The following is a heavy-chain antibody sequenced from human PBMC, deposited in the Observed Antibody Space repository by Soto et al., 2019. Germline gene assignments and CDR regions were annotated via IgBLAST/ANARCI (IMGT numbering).Heavy chain of an antibody. CDR3: ARDMAGYSGYDPGNYYFYYGMDV. CDR2: INPNSGGT. J-gene: IGHJ6*02. CDR1: GYTFTSYY. D-gene: IGHD5-12*01. V-gene: IGHV1-2*04. Sequence: ASVKVSCKASGYTFTSYYMHWVRQAPGQGLEWMGWINPNSGGTNYAQKFQGWVTMTRDTSISTAYMELSRLRSDDTAVYYCARDMAGYSGYDPGNYYFYYGMDVWGQGTTVTVSS.